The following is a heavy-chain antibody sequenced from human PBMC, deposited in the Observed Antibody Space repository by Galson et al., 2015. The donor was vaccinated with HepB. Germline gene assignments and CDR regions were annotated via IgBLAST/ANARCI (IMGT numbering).Heavy chain of an antibody. CDR3: FSASSGLVFDY. Sequence: SVKVSCKASGYTLTSYAMNWVRQAPGQGLEWMGWINTNTGNPTYAQGFTGRFVFSLDTSVSTAYLQISSLKAEDTAVYYCFSASSGLVFDYWGQGTLVTVSS. CDR1: GYTLTSYA. V-gene: IGHV7-4-1*02. D-gene: IGHD6-25*01. J-gene: IGHJ4*02. CDR2: INTNTGNP.